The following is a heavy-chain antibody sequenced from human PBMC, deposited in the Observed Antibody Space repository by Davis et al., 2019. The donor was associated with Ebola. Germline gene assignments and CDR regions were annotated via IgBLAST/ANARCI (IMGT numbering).Heavy chain of an antibody. CDR2: MNPNSGNT. J-gene: IGHJ6*02. Sequence: AASVKVSCKASGYTFTSYDINWVRQPPGQGLEWMGWMNPNSGNTGYAQKFQGRVIMTRNTSISTAYMELSSLGCGDTAVYYCARGLSIAAAHYYYYGMDVWGQETTVTVSS. CDR1: GYTFTSYD. D-gene: IGHD6-13*01. CDR3: ARGLSIAAAHYYYYGMDV. V-gene: IGHV1-8*01.